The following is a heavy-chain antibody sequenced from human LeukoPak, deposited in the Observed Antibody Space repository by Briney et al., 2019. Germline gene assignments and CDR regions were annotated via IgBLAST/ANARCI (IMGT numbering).Heavy chain of an antibody. D-gene: IGHD3-10*01. CDR3: ARHATGSGSYAGLEVDY. CDR2: IYPGDSDT. J-gene: IGHJ4*02. Sequence: GESLKISCKGSGYSFTSYWIGWVRQMPGKGLEWMGIIYPGDSDTRYSPSFQGQVTISADKSIGTAYLQWSSLKASDTAMCYCARHATGSGSYAGLEVDYWGQGTLVTVSS. V-gene: IGHV5-51*01. CDR1: GYSFTSYW.